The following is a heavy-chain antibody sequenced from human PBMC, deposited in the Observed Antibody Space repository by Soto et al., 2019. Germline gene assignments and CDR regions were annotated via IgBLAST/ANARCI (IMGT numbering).Heavy chain of an antibody. CDR1: GFTFSSYG. D-gene: IGHD6-6*01. CDR3: AKSGYSSSSSYYYYGMDV. Sequence: GGSLRLSCAASGFTFSSYGMHWVRQAPGKGLEWVAVISYDGSNKYYADSVKGRFTISRDNSKTTLYLQMNSLRAEDTAVYYCAKSGYSSSSSYYYYGMDVWGQGTTVTVSS. V-gene: IGHV3-30*18. CDR2: ISYDGSNK. J-gene: IGHJ6*02.